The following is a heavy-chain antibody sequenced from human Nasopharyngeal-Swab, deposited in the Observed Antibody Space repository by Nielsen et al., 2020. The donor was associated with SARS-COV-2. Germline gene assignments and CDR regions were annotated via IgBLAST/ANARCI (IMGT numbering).Heavy chain of an antibody. CDR3: ARDSNGMDV. J-gene: IGHJ6*02. Sequence: VRQAPGKGLEWVSSISSSSSYIYYADSVKGRFTISRDNAKNSLYLQMNSLRAEDTAVYYCARDSNGMDVWGQGTTGTVSS. V-gene: IGHV3-21*01. CDR2: ISSSSSYI. D-gene: IGHD2/OR15-2a*01.